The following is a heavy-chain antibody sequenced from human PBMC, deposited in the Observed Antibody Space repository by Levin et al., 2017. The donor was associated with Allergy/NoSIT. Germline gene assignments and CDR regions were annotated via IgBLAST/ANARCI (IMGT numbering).Heavy chain of an antibody. CDR1: GGSISDNTYY. Sequence: SETLSLTCTVSGGSISDNTYYWGWIRQPPGKGLEWIATIYYSGTTYYNPSLQSRVTISADTSKNQFSLKLSSVTAADTAVYYCARATSGWWGGVDYWGQGTLVTVSS. J-gene: IGHJ4*02. CDR3: ARATSGWWGGVDY. V-gene: IGHV4-39*01. CDR2: IYYSGTT. D-gene: IGHD6-19*01.